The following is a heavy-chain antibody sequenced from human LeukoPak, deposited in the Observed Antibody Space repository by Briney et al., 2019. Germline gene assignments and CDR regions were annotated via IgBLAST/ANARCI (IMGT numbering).Heavy chain of an antibody. J-gene: IGHJ3*02. Sequence: SQTLSLTCTVSGGSISSGGYYWSWIRQHPGKGLEWIGYIYYSGSTNYNPSLKSRVTISVDTSKNQFSLKLSSVTAADTAVYYCARSGLLVWFGEALDAFDIWGQGTMVTVSS. V-gene: IGHV4-61*08. CDR3: ARSGLLVWFGEALDAFDI. CDR1: GGSISSGGYY. CDR2: IYYSGST. D-gene: IGHD3-10*01.